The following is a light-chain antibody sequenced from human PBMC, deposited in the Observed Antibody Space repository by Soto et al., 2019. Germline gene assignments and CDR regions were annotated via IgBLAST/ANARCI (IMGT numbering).Light chain of an antibody. V-gene: IGKV3-11*01. Sequence: EIVLTQSPPTLSLSPGDRATLSCRASQSVYNYLAWFQQKPGQAPRLLIYDWTNRATGIPARFSGSGSGTDFTLSIGGLEPEDFAVYFCQQRYSWPPITFGQGTRLEIK. J-gene: IGKJ5*01. CDR3: QQRYSWPPIT. CDR2: DWT. CDR1: QSVYNY.